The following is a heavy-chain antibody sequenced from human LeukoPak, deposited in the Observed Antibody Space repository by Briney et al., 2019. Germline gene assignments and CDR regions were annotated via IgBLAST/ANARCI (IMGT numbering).Heavy chain of an antibody. Sequence: PGGSLRLSCAASGFTFSSYAMHWVRQAPGKGLEWVAVISYDGSNKYYADSVKGRFTISRDNSKNTLYLQMNSLRAEDTAVYYCAREGVVTAIPVDYWGQGTLVTVSS. CDR2: ISYDGSNK. CDR3: AREGVVTAIPVDY. CDR1: GFTFSSYA. V-gene: IGHV3-30-3*01. D-gene: IGHD2-21*02. J-gene: IGHJ4*02.